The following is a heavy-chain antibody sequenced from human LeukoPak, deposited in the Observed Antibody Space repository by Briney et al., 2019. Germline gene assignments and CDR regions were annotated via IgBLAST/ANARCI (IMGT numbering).Heavy chain of an antibody. CDR2: ISGSGGST. V-gene: IGHV3-23*01. CDR1: GFIFSSYW. CDR3: AKDYYDSSGYYAAEYFQH. Sequence: GGSLRLSCAASGFIFSSYWMSWVRQAPGKGLEWVSAISGSGGSTYYADSVKGRFTISRDNPKNTLYLQMNSLRAEDTAVYYCAKDYYDSSGYYAAEYFQHWGQGTLVTVSS. D-gene: IGHD3-22*01. J-gene: IGHJ1*01.